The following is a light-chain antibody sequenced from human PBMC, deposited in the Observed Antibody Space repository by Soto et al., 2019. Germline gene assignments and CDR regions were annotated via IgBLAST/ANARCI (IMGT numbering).Light chain of an antibody. CDR2: DVT. CDR1: SSDVGGYNY. Sequence: QSVLTQPASVSGSPGQSITISCTGTSSDVGGYNYVSWYQHHPGKAPKLIIYDVTNRPSGVSNPFSGSKSGNTASLTISGLQPEDEADYYCSSYNPSNTRQIVLGTVTKLTVL. CDR3: SSYNPSNTRQIV. J-gene: IGLJ1*01. V-gene: IGLV2-14*03.